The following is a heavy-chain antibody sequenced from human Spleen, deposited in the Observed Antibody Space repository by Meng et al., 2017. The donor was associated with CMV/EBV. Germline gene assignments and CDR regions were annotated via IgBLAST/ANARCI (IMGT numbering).Heavy chain of an antibody. D-gene: IGHD2-8*02. J-gene: IGHJ4*02. CDR3: ARLSTGTLGY. CDR1: GYAFTNYW. V-gene: IGHV5-51*01. CDR2: IYPGDSDT. Sequence: GESLKISCKGSGYAFTNYWIGWVRQMPGKGLEWMGIIYPGDSDTRYSPSFQGQVTISVDKSINTAYLQWGSLKASDTAMYYCARLSTGTLGYWGQGTLVTVSS.